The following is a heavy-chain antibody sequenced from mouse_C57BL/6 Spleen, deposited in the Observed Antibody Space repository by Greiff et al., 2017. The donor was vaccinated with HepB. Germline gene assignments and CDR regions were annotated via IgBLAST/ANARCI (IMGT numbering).Heavy chain of an antibody. CDR1: GFSLTSYG. Sequence: VQLQESGPGLVQPSQSLSITCTVSGFSLTSYGVHWVRQSPGKGLEWLGVIWSGGSTDYNAAFISRLSISKDNSKSQVVFKMNSLQADDTAIYYCARNQGTTVVAPGLAMDYWGQGTSVTVSS. CDR2: IWSGGST. J-gene: IGHJ4*01. CDR3: ARNQGTTVVAPGLAMDY. D-gene: IGHD1-1*01. V-gene: IGHV2-2*01.